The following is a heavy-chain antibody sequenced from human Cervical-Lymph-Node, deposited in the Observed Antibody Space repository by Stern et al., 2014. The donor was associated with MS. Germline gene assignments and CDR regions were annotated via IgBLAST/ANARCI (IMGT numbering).Heavy chain of an antibody. V-gene: IGHV5-51*01. CDR2: IYPGDSDA. CDR1: GYRFTNYW. J-gene: IGHJ3*02. Sequence: VQLVQSGGEMKKPGESLQISCQGSGYRFTNYWIGWGRQMPGKGLEWMGIIYPGDSDARYSPSFRGQVTISADKSISTAYLQGTSLRASDTAIYYCARLVAPGGDAFDIWGQGTLVIVSS. CDR3: ARLVAPGGDAFDI. D-gene: IGHD3-16*02.